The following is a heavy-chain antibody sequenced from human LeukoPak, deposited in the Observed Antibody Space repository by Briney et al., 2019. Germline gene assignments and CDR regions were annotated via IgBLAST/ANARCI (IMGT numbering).Heavy chain of an antibody. J-gene: IGHJ4*02. CDR1: GFTFSSYG. CDR2: ISYDGSNK. Sequence: GGSLRLSCAASGFTFSSYGMHWVRQAPGKGLEWVAVISYDGSNKYYADSVKGRFTISRDSSKNTLYLQMSSLRVEDTAVYYCAREVTTVGTPGIDYWGQGTLVTVSS. D-gene: IGHD4-23*01. V-gene: IGHV3-30*03. CDR3: AREVTTVGTPGIDY.